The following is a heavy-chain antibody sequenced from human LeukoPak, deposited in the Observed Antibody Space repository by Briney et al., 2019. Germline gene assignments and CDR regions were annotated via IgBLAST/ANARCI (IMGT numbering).Heavy chain of an antibody. V-gene: IGHV3-74*01. Sequence: SGGSLRLSCAASGFTFSSYWMHWVRQVPGKGLVWVARINPGGSSITYADSVKDRFTISRDNAKNTLYLQMDSLRAEDTGVYYCARSNQADDYWGQGTLVTVSS. D-gene: IGHD1-14*01. CDR1: GFTFSSYW. J-gene: IGHJ4*02. CDR2: INPGGSSI. CDR3: ARSNQADDY.